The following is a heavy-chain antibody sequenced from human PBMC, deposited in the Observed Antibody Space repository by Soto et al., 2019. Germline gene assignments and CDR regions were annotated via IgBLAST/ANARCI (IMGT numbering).Heavy chain of an antibody. CDR2: ISGSGGST. CDR1: GFTFSSYA. CDR3: ARANNPSLRYFDWLLYFVY. D-gene: IGHD3-9*01. V-gene: IGHV3-23*01. Sequence: GGSLRLSCAASGFTFSSYAMSWVRQAPGKGREWVSAISGSGGSTYYADSVKGRFTISRDNSKNTLYLQMNSLRAEDTAMYYCARANNPSLRYFDWLLYFVYWGQGTLVTVSS. J-gene: IGHJ4*02.